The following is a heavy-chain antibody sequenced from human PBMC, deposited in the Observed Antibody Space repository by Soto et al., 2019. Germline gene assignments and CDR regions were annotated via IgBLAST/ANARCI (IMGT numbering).Heavy chain of an antibody. V-gene: IGHV3-9*01. Sequence: EVQLVESGGGLVQPGRSLRLSCAASGFTFDDYAMHWVRQAPGKGLEGVSGISWNSGSIGYADSVKGRFTISRDNDKTSLYLQMKSHGAEGTALYYCAKAAKWIGSPDSSGMTGDAFDIWGQGTMFIVAS. CDR2: ISWNSGSI. CDR1: GFTFDDYA. D-gene: IGHD6-19*01. CDR3: AKAAKWIGSPDSSGMTGDAFDI. J-gene: IGHJ3*02.